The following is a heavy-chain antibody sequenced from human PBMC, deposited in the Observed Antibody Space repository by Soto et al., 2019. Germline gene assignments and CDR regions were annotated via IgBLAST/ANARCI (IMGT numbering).Heavy chain of an antibody. V-gene: IGHV4-61*08. CDR2: VYNSGST. D-gene: IGHD2-21*01. CDR3: ARRAVVAVTGSLDNWLDP. J-gene: IGHJ5*02. Sequence: PSETLSLTCAVSGGPISRGGYSWNWLRQPPGKALEWIGYVYNSGSTNYNPSLKSRVTISVDTSKNQFSLKVNSVTAADTAVYYFARRAVVAVTGSLDNWLDPWGQGILVTVSS. CDR1: GGPISRGGYS.